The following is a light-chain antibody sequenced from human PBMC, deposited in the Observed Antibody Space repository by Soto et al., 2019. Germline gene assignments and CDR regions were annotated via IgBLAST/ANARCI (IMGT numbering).Light chain of an antibody. J-gene: IGLJ2*01. V-gene: IGLV2-14*01. CDR2: DVT. Sequence: QSALTQPASVSGSPGQSITISCTGTSSDVGGYNYVSWYQQHPGKAPKVMIYDVTYRPSGVSNRFSGSKSGGTASLTISGLHAEDEAHYYCSSYTTTNTVVFGGGTKLTVL. CDR1: SSDVGGYNY. CDR3: SSYTTTNTVV.